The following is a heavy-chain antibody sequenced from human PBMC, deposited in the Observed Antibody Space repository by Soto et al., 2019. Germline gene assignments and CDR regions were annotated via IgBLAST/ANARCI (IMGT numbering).Heavy chain of an antibody. CDR2: IWYDGSNK. CDR1: GFTFSSYG. CDR3: ARDSEPQKYPYDYIWGSYRPAYFDY. D-gene: IGHD3-16*02. Sequence: GGSLRLSCAASGFTFSSYGMHWVRQAPGKGLEWVAVIWYDGSNKYYADSVKGRFTISRDNSKNTLYLQMNSLRAEDTAVYYCARDSEPQKYPYDYIWGSYRPAYFDYWGQGTLVTVSS. V-gene: IGHV3-33*01. J-gene: IGHJ4*02.